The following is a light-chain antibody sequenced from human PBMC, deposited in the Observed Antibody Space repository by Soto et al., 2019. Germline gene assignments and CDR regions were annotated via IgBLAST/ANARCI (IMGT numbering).Light chain of an antibody. CDR3: AAWDDSLSGWL. Sequence: QSVLTQPPSASGTPGQRATISCSGSSSNIGSNSIYWYQQLPGTAPKLLIYKNDQRPSGVPDRFSGSKSGTSASLAITGLRSEDEADYYCAAWDDSLSGWLFGGGTQLTVL. V-gene: IGLV1-47*01. CDR1: SSNIGSNS. J-gene: IGLJ3*02. CDR2: KND.